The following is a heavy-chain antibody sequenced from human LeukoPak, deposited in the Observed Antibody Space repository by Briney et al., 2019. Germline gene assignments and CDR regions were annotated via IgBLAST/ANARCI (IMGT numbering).Heavy chain of an antibody. V-gene: IGHV3-30-3*01. CDR1: GFTFSSYA. CDR3: ARASTYFVRGYFDY. J-gene: IGHJ4*02. Sequence: PGGSLRLSCAASGFTFSSYAMHWVRQAPGKGLEWVAVISYDGSNKYYADSVKGRFTISRDNSKNTLYLQMNSLRAEDTAVYYCARASTYFVRGYFDYWGQGTLVTVSS. D-gene: IGHD2/OR15-2a*01. CDR2: ISYDGSNK.